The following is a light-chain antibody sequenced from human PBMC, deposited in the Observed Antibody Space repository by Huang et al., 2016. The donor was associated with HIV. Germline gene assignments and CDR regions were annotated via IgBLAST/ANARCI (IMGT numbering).Light chain of an antibody. CDR2: GAS. V-gene: IGKV3-15*01. CDR3: QQYHNWPYT. CDR1: QSVATN. J-gene: IGKJ2*01. Sequence: EIIMTQSPATLSLSPGEGASLSCRANQSVATNLAWYLPRPGQSPRILIFGASTRASGLPGRFSGSGSGTQVTLTVSGRQSEEFAVYYCQQYHNWPYTFGQGTKLEI.